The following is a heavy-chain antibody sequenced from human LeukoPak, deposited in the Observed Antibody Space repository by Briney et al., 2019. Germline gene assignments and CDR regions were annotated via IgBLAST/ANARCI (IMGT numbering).Heavy chain of an antibody. Sequence: SETLTLTCTVSGGSIISSIYYWGWIRQPPGKGLEWIGSIYYSGSTYYNPSLKSRVTISVDTSKNQFSLKLSSVTAADTAVYYCARYSSLGITMVRGVVFDYWGQGTLVTVSS. CDR2: IYYSGST. CDR1: GGSIISSIYY. CDR3: ARYSSLGITMVRGVVFDY. D-gene: IGHD3-10*01. V-gene: IGHV4-39*01. J-gene: IGHJ4*02.